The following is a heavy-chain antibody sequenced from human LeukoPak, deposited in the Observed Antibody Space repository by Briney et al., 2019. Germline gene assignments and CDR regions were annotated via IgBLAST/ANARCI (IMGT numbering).Heavy chain of an antibody. CDR3: ARDLYSSRTNDAFVI. CDR2: MYHTGST. Sequence: SETLSLTCTVSGYSMSSGYYWGWIRQPPERGLEWIGSMYHTGSTYYNPSLKSRVTISVGTSKNQFYLKLSSVTAADTAVYYCARDLYSSRTNDAFVIWGQGTMVTVSS. J-gene: IGHJ3*02. V-gene: IGHV4-38-2*02. CDR1: GYSMSSGYY. D-gene: IGHD6-13*01.